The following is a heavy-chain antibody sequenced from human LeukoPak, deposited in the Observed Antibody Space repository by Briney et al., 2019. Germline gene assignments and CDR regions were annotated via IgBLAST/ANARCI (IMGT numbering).Heavy chain of an antibody. CDR1: GVTFSTYS. Sequence: GESLRLSCAASGVTFSTYSMNWLRLAPGKGLEWVSSISPDSNYKYYVDSVKGRFTISRDNAKSSLYLQMNSLRAEDTAVYYCVRGGYRGFDYEYWGQGTLVTVSS. D-gene: IGHD5-12*01. CDR3: VRGGYRGFDYEY. CDR2: ISPDSNYK. V-gene: IGHV3-21*01. J-gene: IGHJ4*02.